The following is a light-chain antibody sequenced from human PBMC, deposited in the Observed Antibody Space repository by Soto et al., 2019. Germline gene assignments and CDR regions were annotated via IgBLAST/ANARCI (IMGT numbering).Light chain of an antibody. CDR3: QQYNNWPLT. J-gene: IGKJ4*01. CDR2: GAT. Sequence: ETVMTQSPATLSVSPGERATLSCRAGQSISNNLAWYQQNPGNAPRLLIYGATTRATGIPSRFSGSGSGTEFTLTISSLQSEDFAVYYCQQYNNWPLTFGGGTKVEIK. V-gene: IGKV3-15*01. CDR1: QSISNN.